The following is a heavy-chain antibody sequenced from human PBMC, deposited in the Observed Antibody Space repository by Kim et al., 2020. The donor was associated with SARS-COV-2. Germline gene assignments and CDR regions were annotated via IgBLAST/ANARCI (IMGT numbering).Heavy chain of an antibody. V-gene: IGHV1-2*06. J-gene: IGHJ5*02. Sequence: ASVKVSCKASGYTFTGYYMHWVRQAPGQGLEWMGRINPNSGGTNYAQKFQGRVTMTRDTSISTAYMELSRLRSDDTAVYYCVRSGPAAGNWFDPWGQGTLVTVSS. D-gene: IGHD6-13*01. CDR3: VRSGPAAGNWFDP. CDR1: GYTFTGYY. CDR2: INPNSGGT.